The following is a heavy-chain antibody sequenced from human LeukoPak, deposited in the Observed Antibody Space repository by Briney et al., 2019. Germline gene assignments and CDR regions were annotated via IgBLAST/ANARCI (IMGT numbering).Heavy chain of an antibody. CDR3: ARGHVGSYAYYYYYGMDV. Sequence: SETLSLTCTVSGGSISSSSYYSGWIRQPPGKGLEWIGEINHSGSTNYNPSLKGRVTISVDTSKNQFSLKVRSVTAADTAVYYCARGHVGSYAYYYYYGMDVWGQGTTVTVSS. D-gene: IGHD2-8*01. J-gene: IGHJ6*02. CDR1: GGSISSSSYY. V-gene: IGHV4-39*07. CDR2: INHSGST.